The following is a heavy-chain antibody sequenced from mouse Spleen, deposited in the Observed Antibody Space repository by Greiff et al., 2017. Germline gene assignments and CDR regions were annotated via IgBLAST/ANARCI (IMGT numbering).Heavy chain of an antibody. CDR1: GYTFTSYW. J-gene: IGHJ4*01. CDR3: ARVDGWYAMDY. V-gene: IGHV1-50*01. CDR2: IDPSDSYT. Sequence: QVQLQQPGAELVKPGASVKLSCKASGYTFTSYWMQWVKQRPGQGLEWIGEIDPSDSYTNYNQKFKGKATLTVDTSSSTAYMQLSSLTSEDSAVYYCARVDGWYAMDYWGQGTSVTVSS. D-gene: IGHD1-1*01.